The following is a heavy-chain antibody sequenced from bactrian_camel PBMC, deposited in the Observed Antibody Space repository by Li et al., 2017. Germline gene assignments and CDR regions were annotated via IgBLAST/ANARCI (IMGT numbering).Heavy chain of an antibody. CDR2: IASLPSLFRAA. CDR1: GITFSRHD. V-gene: IGHV3S10*01. J-gene: IGHJ6*01. CDR3: AARGPYCYTKLSVRDFTY. Sequence: DVQLVESGGGSVQAGGSLRLSCAASGITFSRHDMSWVRQAPGKEVEWVAGIASLPSLFRAASYADSVKGRFTISQDNAKNTVYLQMNSLKPEDTAMYYCAARGPYCYTKLSVRDFTYWGQGTQVTV. D-gene: IGHD2*01.